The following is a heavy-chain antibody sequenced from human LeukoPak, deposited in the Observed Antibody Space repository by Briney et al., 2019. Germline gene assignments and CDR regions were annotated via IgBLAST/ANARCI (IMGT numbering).Heavy chain of an antibody. CDR1: GASYNAYY. CDR3: AVGITILGVAASFDS. CDR2: IDHRGTA. J-gene: IGHJ4*02. Sequence: SETLSLTCAVYGASYNAYYWSWIRQPPGKGLEWIGDIDHRGTATYNPSLKSRLSISADASKNQFSLKLNSVTDADTAVYYCAVGITILGVAASFDSWGQGNMVIVSS. D-gene: IGHD3-3*01. V-gene: IGHV4-34*01.